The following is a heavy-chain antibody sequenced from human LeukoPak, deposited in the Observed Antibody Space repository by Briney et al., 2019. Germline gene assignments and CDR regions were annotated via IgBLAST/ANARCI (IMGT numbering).Heavy chain of an antibody. V-gene: IGHV3-48*04. CDR1: GFTFSSYS. J-gene: IGHJ3*02. CDR3: ARDTGLGSGWSLDAFDI. Sequence: GGSLRLSCAASGFTFSSYSMNWVRQAPGKGLEWVSYISSSSSTIYYADSVKGRFTISRDNAKNSLYLQMNSLRAEDTAVYYCARDTGLGSGWSLDAFDIWGQGTMVTVSS. CDR2: ISSSSSTI. D-gene: IGHD6-19*01.